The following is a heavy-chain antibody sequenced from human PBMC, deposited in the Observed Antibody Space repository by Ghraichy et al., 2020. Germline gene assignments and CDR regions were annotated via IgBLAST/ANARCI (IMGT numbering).Heavy chain of an antibody. CDR1: GFTFSNYA. CDR2: ISTTGGAT. V-gene: IGHV3-23*01. CDR3: AKQPYDSGAYYCDY. Sequence: GGSLRLSCAASGFTFSNYAVSWVRQAPGKGLEWVSSISTTGGATYYVDSVKGRFTISRDNSKNTLYLQMNSLRAEDTAVYYCAKQPYDSGAYYCDYWGQGTLVTVSS. J-gene: IGHJ4*02. D-gene: IGHD3-22*01.